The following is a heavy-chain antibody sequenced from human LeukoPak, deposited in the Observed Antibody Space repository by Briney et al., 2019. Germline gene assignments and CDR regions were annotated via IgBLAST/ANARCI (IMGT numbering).Heavy chain of an antibody. Sequence: GASVKVSCKASGYTFTGYYMHWVRQAPGQGLEWMGWINPKSGVTKYAQKFQGRVTMTRDTSISTAYMELSRLRSDDTAVYYCASEGSTPQLVDPWGQGTLVTVSS. V-gene: IGHV1-2*02. CDR1: GYTFTGYY. J-gene: IGHJ5*02. CDR3: ASEGSTPQLVDP. D-gene: IGHD2-2*01. CDR2: INPKSGVT.